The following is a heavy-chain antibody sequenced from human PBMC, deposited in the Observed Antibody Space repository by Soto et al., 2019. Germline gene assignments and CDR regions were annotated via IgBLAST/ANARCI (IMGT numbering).Heavy chain of an antibody. V-gene: IGHV4-4*02. CDR2: IYHSGST. D-gene: IGHD3-10*01. CDR1: GGSISSSNW. CDR3: ARASSYGSGSYYNSRYYYYGMDV. Sequence: PSETLSLTCAVSGGSISSSNWWSWVRQPPGKGLEWIGEIYHSGSTNYNPSLKSRVTISVDKSKNQFSLKLSSVTAADTAVYYCARASSYGSGSYYNSRYYYYGMDVWGQGTTVTVSS. J-gene: IGHJ6*02.